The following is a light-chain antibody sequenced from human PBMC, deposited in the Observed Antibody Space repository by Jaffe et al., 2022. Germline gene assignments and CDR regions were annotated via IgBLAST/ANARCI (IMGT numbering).Light chain of an antibody. J-gene: IGLJ2*01. Sequence: YELTQPPSVSVYPGQTARITCSGDALPRKYTYWYQQKSGQAPVLVIYETSTRPSGIPDRFSGSSSGTTATLSISGAQVDDEADYYCYSTDSSGDQRVFGGGTTLTVL. V-gene: IGLV3-10*01. CDR3: YSTDSSGDQRV. CDR2: ETS. CDR1: ALPRKY.